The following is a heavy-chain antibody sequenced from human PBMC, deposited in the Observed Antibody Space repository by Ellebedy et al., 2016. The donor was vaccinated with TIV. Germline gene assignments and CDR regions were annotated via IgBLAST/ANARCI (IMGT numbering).Heavy chain of an antibody. Sequence: SVKVSXXASGGTFESFAFSWVRQAPGQGLEWVGGTIPVLDKTEYAQKFQDRVTITADEATRTVYMEMNSLTSEDTATYYCARDWQWFRDTTGSDIWGQGTMVIVSA. J-gene: IGHJ3*02. CDR1: GGTFESFA. D-gene: IGHD3-10*01. CDR2: TIPVLDKT. V-gene: IGHV1-69*10. CDR3: ARDWQWFRDTTGSDI.